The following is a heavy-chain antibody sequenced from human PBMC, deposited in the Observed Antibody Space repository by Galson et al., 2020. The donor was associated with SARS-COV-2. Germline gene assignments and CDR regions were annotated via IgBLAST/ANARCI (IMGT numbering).Heavy chain of an antibody. V-gene: IGHV3-30*18. CDR1: GFTFSSYG. D-gene: IGHD3-3*01. CDR2: ISYDGSNK. CDR3: AKGGPLWSGYYDYYYYGMDV. Sequence: GGSLRLSCAASGFTFSSYGMHWVRQAPGKGLEWVAVISYDGSNKYYADSVKGRFTISRDNSKNTLYLQMNSLRAEDTAVYYCAKGGPLWSGYYDYYYYGMDVWGQGTTVTVSS. J-gene: IGHJ6*02.